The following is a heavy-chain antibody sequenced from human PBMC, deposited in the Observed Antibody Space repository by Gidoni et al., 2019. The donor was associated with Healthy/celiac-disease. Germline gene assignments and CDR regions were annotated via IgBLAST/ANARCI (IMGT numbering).Heavy chain of an antibody. CDR2: INHSGST. J-gene: IGHJ4*02. D-gene: IGHD3-22*01. CDR1: GGSFSGYY. CDR3: ARSGPRIARGYHY. V-gene: IGHV4-34*01. Sequence: QVQLQQWGAGLLKPSETLSLTCAVYGGSFSGYYWSWIRQPPGKGLEWIGEINHSGSTNYNPSLKSRVTISVDTSKNQFSLKLSSVTAADTAVYYCARSGPRIARGYHYWGQGTLVTVSS.